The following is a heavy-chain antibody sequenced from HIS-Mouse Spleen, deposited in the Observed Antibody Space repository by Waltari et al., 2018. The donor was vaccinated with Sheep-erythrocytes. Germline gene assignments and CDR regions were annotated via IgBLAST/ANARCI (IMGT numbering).Heavy chain of an antibody. D-gene: IGHD1-26*01. Sequence: EVQLVESGGGLVQPGGSLRLSCAASGFTFSSYWMHWVRQAPGKGLGGVSRINSDGSSTSYADSVKGRLTISRDNAKNTLYLQMNSLRAEDTAVYYCARETEWELSFDYWGQGTLVTVSS. J-gene: IGHJ4*02. CDR3: ARETEWELSFDY. CDR2: INSDGSST. V-gene: IGHV3-74*01. CDR1: GFTFSSYW.